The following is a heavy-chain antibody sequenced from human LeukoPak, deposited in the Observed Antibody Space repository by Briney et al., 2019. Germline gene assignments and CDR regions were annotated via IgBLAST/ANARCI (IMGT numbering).Heavy chain of an antibody. J-gene: IGHJ4*02. V-gene: IGHV4-38-2*02. CDR2: IYHSGST. CDR3: ARATILTGYPVFDY. CDR1: GYAISSGYF. Sequence: PSETLSLTCSVSGYAISSGYFWGWIRQPPGKGLEWIGTIYHSGSTYYNPSLKSRVTISVDTSKNQFSLKLSSVTAADTAVYYCARATILTGYPVFDYWGQGTLVTVSS. D-gene: IGHD3-9*01.